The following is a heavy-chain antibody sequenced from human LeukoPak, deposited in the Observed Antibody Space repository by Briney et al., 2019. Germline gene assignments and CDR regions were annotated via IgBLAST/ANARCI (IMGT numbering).Heavy chain of an antibody. CDR3: ARYFYDSSGSSSDAYDI. CDR1: GYTFAGYY. Sequence: ASVKVSCKTSGYTFAGYYMHWVRQAPGQGLEWMGWINPNSGGTNYAQRFQGRVTMTRDTSISTAYMELSRLRSDDSAVYYCARYFYDSSGSSSDAYDIWGQGTMVTVSS. J-gene: IGHJ3*02. V-gene: IGHV1-2*02. D-gene: IGHD3-22*01. CDR2: INPNSGGT.